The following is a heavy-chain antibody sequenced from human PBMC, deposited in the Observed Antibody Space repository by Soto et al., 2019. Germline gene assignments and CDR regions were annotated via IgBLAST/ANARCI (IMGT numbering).Heavy chain of an antibody. CDR3: ARRYSSGFDY. J-gene: IGHJ4*02. CDR1: GGSIGGSDG. V-gene: IGHV4-4*02. D-gene: IGHD6-19*01. CDR2: IFYSGST. Sequence: SETICVTCAVAGGSIGGSDGWSWVRQPPGKGLEWIGYIFYSGSTNYNPSLKSRVTISVDTSKNQFSLKLSSVTAADTAVYYCARRYSSGFDYWGQGALVTVSS.